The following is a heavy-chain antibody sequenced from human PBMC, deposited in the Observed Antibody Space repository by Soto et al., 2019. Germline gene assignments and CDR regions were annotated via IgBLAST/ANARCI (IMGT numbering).Heavy chain of an antibody. CDR1: GFTFSNAW. Sequence: GGSLRLSCAASGFTFSNAWMNWVRQAPGKGLEWVGRIKSKTDCGTTDYAAPVKGRFTISRDDSKYTLYLQMNSLKTEGTAVYYCTTDEERSSGSSGGMDVWGQGTTVTVSS. CDR2: IKSKTDCGTT. D-gene: IGHD6-19*01. J-gene: IGHJ6*02. V-gene: IGHV3-15*07. CDR3: TTDEERSSGSSGGMDV.